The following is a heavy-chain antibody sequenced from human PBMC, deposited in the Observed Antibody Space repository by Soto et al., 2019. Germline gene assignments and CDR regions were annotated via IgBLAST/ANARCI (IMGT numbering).Heavy chain of an antibody. CDR3: ARSGARPGDYYYGMDV. J-gene: IGHJ6*02. D-gene: IGHD3-10*01. CDR2: IIPIFGTA. V-gene: IGHV1-69*12. Sequence: QVQLVQSGAEVKKPGSSVKVSCKASGGTVSSYAISWVRQAPGQGLEWMGGIIPIFGTADYAQKFQGRVTITADESTSTAYMELSILRSEDTAVYYCARSGARPGDYYYGMDVWGQGTTVTVSS. CDR1: GGTVSSYA.